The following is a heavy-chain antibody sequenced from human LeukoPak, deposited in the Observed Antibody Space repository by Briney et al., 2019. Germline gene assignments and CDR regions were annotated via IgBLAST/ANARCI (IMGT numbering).Heavy chain of an antibody. J-gene: IGHJ5*02. CDR1: GYTFTSYA. D-gene: IGHD3-10*01. CDR2: INTNTGNP. V-gene: IGHV7-4-1*02. CDR3: AREGAGRGYYYGSGSYYIP. Sequence: APVKVSCKASGYTFTSYAMNWVRQAPGQGLEWMGWINTNTGNPTYAQGFTGRFVFSLDTSVSTAYLQISSLKAEDTAVYYCAREGAGRGYYYGSGSYYIPWGQGTLVTVSS.